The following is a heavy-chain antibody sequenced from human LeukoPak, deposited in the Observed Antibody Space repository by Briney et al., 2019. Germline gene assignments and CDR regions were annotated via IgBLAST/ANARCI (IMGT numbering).Heavy chain of an antibody. CDR3: ARASSYYYDSSGYYY. V-gene: IGHV3-11*01. CDR1: GFTFSDYY. CDR2: ISSSGSTI. D-gene: IGHD3-22*01. Sequence: GGSLRLSCAASGFTFSDYYMSWIRQAPGKGLEWVSYISSSGSTIYYADSVKGRFTISRDNAKNSLYLQMNSLRAEDTAVYCCARASSYYYDSSGYYYWGQGTLVTVSS. J-gene: IGHJ4*02.